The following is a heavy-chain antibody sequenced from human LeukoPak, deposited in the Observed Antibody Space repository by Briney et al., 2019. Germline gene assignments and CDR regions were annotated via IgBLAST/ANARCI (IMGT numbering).Heavy chain of an antibody. CDR1: GFTFSSHW. J-gene: IGHJ5*02. CDR2: INSDGSST. V-gene: IGHV3-74*01. D-gene: IGHD6-13*01. CDR3: ARVKLATQTAWFDP. Sequence: EGSLRLSCAASGFTFSSHWMHWVRQAPGKGLVWVSRINSDGSSTSYADSVKGRFTISRDNAKNTLYLQMNSLRAEDTAVYYCARVKLATQTAWFDPWGQGTLVTVSS.